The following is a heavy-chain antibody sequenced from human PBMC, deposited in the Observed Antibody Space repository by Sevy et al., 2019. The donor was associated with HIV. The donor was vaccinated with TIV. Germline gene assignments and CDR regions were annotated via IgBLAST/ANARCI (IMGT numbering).Heavy chain of an antibody. D-gene: IGHD6-13*01. Sequence: GGSLRLSCAASGFTFSSYVMHWVRQAPGKGLEWVAVISYDGSNKYYADSVKGRFTISRDNSKNTLYLQMNSLRAEDTAVYYCARTAGTSGYFDYWGQGTLVTVSS. CDR2: ISYDGSNK. V-gene: IGHV3-30-3*01. CDR1: GFTFSSYV. J-gene: IGHJ4*02. CDR3: ARTAGTSGYFDY.